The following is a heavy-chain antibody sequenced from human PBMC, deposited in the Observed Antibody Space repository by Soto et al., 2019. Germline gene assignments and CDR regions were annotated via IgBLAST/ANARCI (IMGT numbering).Heavy chain of an antibody. J-gene: IGHJ4*02. Sequence: QVQLVQCGAEVKKPGASVKVSCKASGYACTSYAINWVRQATGQGLEWMGWMNPNSGNTGYAQKFQGRVTMTRNTSISTAYMELSSLRSEDTAVYNCARERSGYFDYWGQGTLVTVSS. D-gene: IGHD2-15*01. CDR3: ARERSGYFDY. CDR1: GYACTSYA. V-gene: IGHV1-8*01. CDR2: MNPNSGNT.